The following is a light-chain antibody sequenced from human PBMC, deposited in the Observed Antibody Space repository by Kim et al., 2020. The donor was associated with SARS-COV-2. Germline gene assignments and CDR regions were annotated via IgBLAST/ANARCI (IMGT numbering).Light chain of an antibody. CDR2: AAS. Sequence: AAVGDRVTITCRASQAIGNDVGWYQQKAGKAPKLLMYAASTLHSGVPSRFSGSGSDTDFTLTITNLQPEDSATYYCLQDYIYPLTFGGGTKVDIK. V-gene: IGKV1-6*01. CDR1: QAIGND. CDR3: LQDYIYPLT. J-gene: IGKJ4*01.